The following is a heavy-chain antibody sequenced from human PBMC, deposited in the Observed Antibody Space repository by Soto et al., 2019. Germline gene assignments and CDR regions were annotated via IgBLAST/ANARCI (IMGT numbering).Heavy chain of an antibody. CDR2: SNHSGFT. V-gene: IGHV4-34*01. Sequence: QVQLQQWGAGLLKPAETLSLTCGVYGGSFSGYYWSWIRQPPGKGLEWIGESNHSGFTNYNPSLKSRVTMSVDTSKNQFSLEMSSVTAADTAVYYCARFPFDRSRWTNPRYFDYWGQGTLVTVSS. J-gene: IGHJ4*02. D-gene: IGHD3-22*01. CDR1: GGSFSGYY. CDR3: ARFPFDRSRWTNPRYFDY.